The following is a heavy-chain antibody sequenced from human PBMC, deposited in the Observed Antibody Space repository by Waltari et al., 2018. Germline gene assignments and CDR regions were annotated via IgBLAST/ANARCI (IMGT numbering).Heavy chain of an antibody. Sequence: EVQLVESGGGLVQPGGSRRLSCAAYGFTFSSYWMSWVRQAPGKGLEWVANIKQDGSEKYYVDSVKGRFTISRDNAKNSLYLQMNSLRAEDTAVYYCASEQQLVRDFQHWGQGTLVTVSS. V-gene: IGHV3-7*01. J-gene: IGHJ1*01. CDR3: ASEQQLVRDFQH. CDR1: GFTFSSYW. CDR2: IKQDGSEK. D-gene: IGHD6-13*01.